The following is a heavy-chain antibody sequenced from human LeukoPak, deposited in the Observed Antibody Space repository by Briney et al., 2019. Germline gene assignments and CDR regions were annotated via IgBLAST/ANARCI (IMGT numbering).Heavy chain of an antibody. CDR2: IYYSGST. CDR3: ARRGRLYYDSSGYLYYFDY. J-gene: IGHJ4*02. Sequence: PSETLSLTCTVSGGSISNYYWSWIRQPPGKGLEWIGYIYYSGSTNYNPSLKSRVTISVDTSKNQFSLKLSSVTAADTAVHYCARRGRLYYDSSGYLYYFDYWGQGTLVTVSS. V-gene: IGHV4-59*01. D-gene: IGHD3-22*01. CDR1: GGSISNYY.